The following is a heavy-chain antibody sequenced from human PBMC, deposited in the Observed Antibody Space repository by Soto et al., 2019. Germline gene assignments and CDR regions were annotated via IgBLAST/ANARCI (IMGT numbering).Heavy chain of an antibody. Sequence: PGGSLRLSCAASGFTFSSYGMHWVRQAPGKGLEWVAVIWYDGSNKYYADSVKGRFTISRDNSKNTLYLQMNSLRAEDTAVYYCARGHGTGLLDYWGQGTLVTVSS. CDR2: IWYDGSNK. CDR1: GFTFSSYG. V-gene: IGHV3-33*01. D-gene: IGHD1-1*01. CDR3: ARGHGTGLLDY. J-gene: IGHJ4*02.